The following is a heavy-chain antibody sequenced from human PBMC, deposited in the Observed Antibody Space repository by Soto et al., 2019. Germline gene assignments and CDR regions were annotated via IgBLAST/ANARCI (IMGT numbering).Heavy chain of an antibody. Sequence: EVQLLESGGGLVQPGGSLRLSCAASGFTFSSYAMSWVRQAPGKGLEWVSAISGSGGSTYYADSVKGRFTISRDNSKXXXXXXMNSLXXXXXXXXXXAKGPHSXXXXXXXXWGQ. J-gene: IGHJ1*01. V-gene: IGHV3-23*01. CDR3: AKGPHSXXXXXXXX. CDR2: ISGSGGST. CDR1: GFTFSSYA. D-gene: IGHD6-13*01.